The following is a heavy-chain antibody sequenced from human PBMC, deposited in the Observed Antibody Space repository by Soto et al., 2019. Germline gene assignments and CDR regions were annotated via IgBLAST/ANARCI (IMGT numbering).Heavy chain of an antibody. CDR2: ISYDGSNK. D-gene: IGHD6-13*01. V-gene: IGHV3-30-3*01. Sequence: PGGSLRLSCAASGFTFSSYAMHWVRQAPGKGLEWVAVISYDGSNKYYADSVKGRFTISRDNSKNTLYLQMNSLRAEDTAVYYCARGGYSSSWYGEAYYYYYGMDVWGQGTTVTVSS. J-gene: IGHJ6*02. CDR1: GFTFSSYA. CDR3: ARGGYSSSWYGEAYYYYYGMDV.